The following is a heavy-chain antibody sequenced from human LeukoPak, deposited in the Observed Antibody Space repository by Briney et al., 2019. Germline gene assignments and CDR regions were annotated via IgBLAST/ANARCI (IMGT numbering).Heavy chain of an antibody. V-gene: IGHV4-30-2*01. CDR2: IYHSGST. J-gene: IGHJ4*02. CDR1: GGSISSGGYS. D-gene: IGHD3-9*01. CDR3: ARTYYDILTGYYEDY. Sequence: SQTLSLTCAVSGGSISSGGYSWSWIRQPPGKGLEWIGYIYHSGSTYYNPSLKSRVTISVDRSKNQFSLKLSSVAAADTAVYYRARTYYDILTGYYEDYWGQGTLVTVSS.